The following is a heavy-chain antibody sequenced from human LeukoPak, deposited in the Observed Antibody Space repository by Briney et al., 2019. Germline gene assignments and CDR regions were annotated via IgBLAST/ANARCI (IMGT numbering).Heavy chain of an antibody. CDR1: GYTFTGYY. CDR2: INPNSGGT. Sequence: GASVKASCKASGYTFTGYYMHWVRQAPGQGLEWMGWINPNSGGTNYAQKFQGRVTMTRDTSISTAYMELSRLRSDDTAVYYCARGPPYLTNWFDPWGQGTLVTVSS. J-gene: IGHJ5*02. CDR3: ARGPPYLTNWFDP. V-gene: IGHV1-2*02.